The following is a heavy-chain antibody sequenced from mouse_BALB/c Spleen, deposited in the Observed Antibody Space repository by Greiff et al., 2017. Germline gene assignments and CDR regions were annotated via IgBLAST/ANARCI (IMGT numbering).Heavy chain of an antibody. V-gene: IGHV2-9*02. D-gene: IGHD2-14*01. J-gene: IGHJ3*01. Sequence: QVQLKESGPGLVAPSQSLSITCTVSGFSLTSYGVHWVRQPPGKGLEWLGVIWAGGSTNYNSALMSRLSISKDNSKSQVFLKMNSLQTDDTAMYYCAREGYGSWFADWGQGTLVTVSA. CDR3: AREGYGSWFAD. CDR1: GFSLTSYG. CDR2: IWAGGST.